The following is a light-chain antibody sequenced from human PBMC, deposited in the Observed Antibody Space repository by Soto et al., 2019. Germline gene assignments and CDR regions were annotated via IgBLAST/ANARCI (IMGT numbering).Light chain of an antibody. CDR3: QSYDRSSLYV. Sequence: FILTQPHSVAESTGKTVTISCTGRSGSVASNFVHWYQRRPGSAPTIVIYGDNQRPSGVPDRFSGSIDSSSNSASLTISGLKTEDEADYFCQSYDRSSLYVFGTGTKVTAL. CDR1: SGSVASNF. J-gene: IGLJ1*01. V-gene: IGLV6-57*02. CDR2: GDN.